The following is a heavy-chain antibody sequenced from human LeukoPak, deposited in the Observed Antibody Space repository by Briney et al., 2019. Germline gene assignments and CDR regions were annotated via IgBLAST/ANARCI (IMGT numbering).Heavy chain of an antibody. CDR3: ARLLGSTSLYFDY. D-gene: IGHD2-2*01. V-gene: IGHV4-59*08. CDR2: IYYSGST. Sequence: SETLSLTCTVSGGFISSYYWSWIRQPPGKGLEWIGYIYYSGSTNYNPPLKSRVTISVDTSKNQFSLKLSSVTAADTAVYYCARLLGSTSLYFDYWGQGTLVTVSS. CDR1: GGFISSYY. J-gene: IGHJ4*02.